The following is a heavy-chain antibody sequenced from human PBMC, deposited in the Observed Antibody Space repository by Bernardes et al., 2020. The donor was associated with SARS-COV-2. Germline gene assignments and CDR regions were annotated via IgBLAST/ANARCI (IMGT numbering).Heavy chain of an antibody. V-gene: IGHV3-9*01. D-gene: IGHD3-3*01. CDR3: VKYKTIFGVAPRYAFDV. CDR2: ITWNSGRI. CDR1: GFSFGDYA. Sequence: GGSLRLSCAASGFSFGDYAMHWVRQAPGKGLEWVSSITWNSGRIGYADSVKGLFTISRDNVRKSLYLQMDSLRTEDTALYYCVKYKTIFGVAPRYAFDVWGEGTMVTVSS. J-gene: IGHJ3*01.